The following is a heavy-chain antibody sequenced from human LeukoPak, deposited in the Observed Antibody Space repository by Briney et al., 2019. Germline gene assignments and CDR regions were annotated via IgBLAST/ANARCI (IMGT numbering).Heavy chain of an antibody. J-gene: IGHJ6*03. D-gene: IGHD2-2*01. CDR3: AREGRFCSSTSCYYYYYYLDV. V-gene: IGHV1-2*06. Sequence: ASVKVSCKASGYIFTGYYLQWVRQAPGQGLEWIGRINANSGGTNYAQKFQGRVTMTRDTSISTAYMELSSLRSDDTAVYYCAREGRFCSSTSCYYYYYYLDVWGKGTTVTVSS. CDR1: GYIFTGYY. CDR2: INANSGGT.